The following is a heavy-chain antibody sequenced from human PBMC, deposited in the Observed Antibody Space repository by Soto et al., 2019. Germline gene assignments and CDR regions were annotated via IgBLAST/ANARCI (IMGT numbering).Heavy chain of an antibody. V-gene: IGHV5-10-1*01. Sequence: PGESLKISCKGSGYSFTSYWISWVRQMPGKGLEWMGRIDPSDSYTNYSPSFQGHVTISADKSISTAYLQWSSLKASDTAMYYYAASRAAAGMEFYYYYGMDVWGQGTTVTVSS. CDR3: AASRAAAGMEFYYYYGMDV. CDR2: IDPSDSYT. CDR1: GYSFTSYW. D-gene: IGHD6-13*01. J-gene: IGHJ6*02.